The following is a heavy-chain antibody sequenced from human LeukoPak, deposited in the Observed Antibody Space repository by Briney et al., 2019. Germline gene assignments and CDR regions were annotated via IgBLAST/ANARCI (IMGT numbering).Heavy chain of an antibody. CDR1: GFTFSSYW. CDR2: TKQYGSEQ. CDR3: AKVTPPYGDYFPFDY. J-gene: IGHJ4*02. V-gene: IGHV3-7*01. Sequence: GGSLRLSCAASGFTFSSYWMSWVRQAPGKWLEWVANTKQYGSEQYYVDSVKGLFTISRDNTKNSLYLQIKSPKAQDTAVYYCAKVTPPYGDYFPFDYWGQGTLVTVSS. D-gene: IGHD4-17*01.